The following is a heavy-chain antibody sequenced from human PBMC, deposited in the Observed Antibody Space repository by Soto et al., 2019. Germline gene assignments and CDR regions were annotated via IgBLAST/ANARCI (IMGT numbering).Heavy chain of an antibody. J-gene: IGHJ6*02. Sequence: PGGSLRLSCAASGFTFSSYWMHWVRQAPGKGLVWVSRINSDGSSTSYADSVKGRFTISRDNSKNTLYLQMNSLRAEDTAVYYCSKYLTIPAQKAYGDYYYYGMDVWGQGTTVTVSS. D-gene: IGHD4-17*01. CDR3: SKYLTIPAQKAYGDYYYYGMDV. CDR1: GFTFSSYW. CDR2: INSDGSST. V-gene: IGHV3-74*01.